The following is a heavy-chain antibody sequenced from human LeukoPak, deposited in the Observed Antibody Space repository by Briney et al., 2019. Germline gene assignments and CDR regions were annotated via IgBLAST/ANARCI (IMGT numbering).Heavy chain of an antibody. CDR3: ARDFYYGSGTLCGMDV. CDR1: GGTFSSYA. D-gene: IGHD3-10*01. CDR2: IIPIFGTA. J-gene: IGHJ6*04. Sequence: GASVTVSCKASGGTFSSYAISWVRQAPGQGLEWMGGIIPIFGTANYAQKFQGRVTITADESTSTAYMELSSLRSEDTAVYYCARDFYYGSGTLCGMDVWGKGTTVTVSS. V-gene: IGHV1-69*13.